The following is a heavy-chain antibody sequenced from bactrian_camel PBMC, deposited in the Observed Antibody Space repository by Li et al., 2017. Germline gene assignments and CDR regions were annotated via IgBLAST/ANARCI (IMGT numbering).Heavy chain of an antibody. CDR3: AADSYNLQLARSYTY. CDR1: GSPVSTYC. CDR2: IGSENTF. J-gene: IGHJ4*01. D-gene: IGHD2*01. Sequence: DVQLVESGGGSVQAGGSLRLSCVASGSPVSTYCMGWFRQAPGEERTGVAAIGSENTFAYADFVKGRFTISKDNVKNTLYLQMDNLKPEDTAMYYCAADSYNLQLARSYTYWGHGTQVTVS. V-gene: IGHV3S67*01.